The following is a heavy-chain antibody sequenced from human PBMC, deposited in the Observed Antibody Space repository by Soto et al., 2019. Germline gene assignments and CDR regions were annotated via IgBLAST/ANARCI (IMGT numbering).Heavy chain of an antibody. Sequence: GASVKVSCKASGGTFSSYAISWVRQAPGQGLEWMGGIIPIFGTANYAQKFQGRVTITADESTSTAYMELSSLRSEDTAVYYCARIMVRGVIAYGMDVCGQGTTVTVSS. V-gene: IGHV1-69*13. CDR3: ARIMVRGVIAYGMDV. D-gene: IGHD3-10*01. CDR2: IIPIFGTA. J-gene: IGHJ6*02. CDR1: GGTFSSYA.